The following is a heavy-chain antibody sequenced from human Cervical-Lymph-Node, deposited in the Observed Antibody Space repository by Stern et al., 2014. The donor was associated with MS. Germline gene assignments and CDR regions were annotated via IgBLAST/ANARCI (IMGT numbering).Heavy chain of an antibody. Sequence: QVTLRESGPTLVKPTQTLTLTCTFSGFSLSTSGVGVGWIRQSPGKALEWLALIYWNDDKRYSPSLESRLTITKDKSKNQVVLTMTNMDPVDTATYFCARRVYFSDSRGASFYFDSWGQGTLVTVPS. CDR1: GFSLSTSGVG. CDR2: IYWNDDK. V-gene: IGHV2-5*01. CDR3: ARRVYFSDSRGASFYFDS. D-gene: IGHD3-22*01. J-gene: IGHJ4*02.